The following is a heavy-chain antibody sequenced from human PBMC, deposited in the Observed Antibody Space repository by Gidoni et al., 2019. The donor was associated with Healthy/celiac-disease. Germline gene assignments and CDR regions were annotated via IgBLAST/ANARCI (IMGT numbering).Heavy chain of an antibody. CDR1: GFTFSSYA. CDR3: AKDWRGVAARPREFDY. V-gene: IGHV3-23*01. CDR2: ISGSGGST. J-gene: IGHJ4*02. D-gene: IGHD6-6*01. Sequence: GQLLESGGGLVQPGGSLRLSCAASGFTFSSYAMSWVRQAPGKGLEWVSAISGSGGSTYYADSVKGRFTISRDNSKNTLYLQMNSLRAEDTAVYYCAKDWRGVAARPREFDYWGQGTLVTVSS.